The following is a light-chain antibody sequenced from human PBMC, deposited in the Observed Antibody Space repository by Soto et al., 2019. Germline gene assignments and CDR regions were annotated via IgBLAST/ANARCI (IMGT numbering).Light chain of an antibody. CDR1: ISNVGSNY. J-gene: IGLJ3*02. Sequence: QPVLSQPPSASGTPGQRVTISCSGSISNVGSNYVYWYQQLPGTAPKLLIYRDNQRPSGVPDRCSASESGTSAYLAISGLRSEDEAVYYCAACDDTLSGDWVFGGGTKVTVL. CDR3: AACDDTLSGDWV. CDR2: RDN. V-gene: IGLV1-47*01.